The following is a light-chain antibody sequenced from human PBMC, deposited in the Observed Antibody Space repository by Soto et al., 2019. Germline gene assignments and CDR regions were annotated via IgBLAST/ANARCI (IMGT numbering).Light chain of an antibody. J-gene: IGLJ1*01. CDR1: NLGDKY. CDR3: QAWDSSTGV. CDR2: QDS. V-gene: IGLV3-1*01. Sequence: SYELTQPPSVSVSPGQTASITCAGDNLGDKYACWYQQKPGQSPVLVIYQDSKRPSGIPERFSGSNSGNTATLTISGTQAMEEADYYCQAWDSSTGVFGTGTKVTVL.